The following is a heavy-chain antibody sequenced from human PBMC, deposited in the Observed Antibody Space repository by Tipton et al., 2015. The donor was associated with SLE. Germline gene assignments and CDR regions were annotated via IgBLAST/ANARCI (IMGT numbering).Heavy chain of an antibody. Sequence: SLRLSCAASGFTFSSYAMSWVRQAPGKGLEWVSVIYSGGSSTYYADSVKGRFTISRDNSKNTLYLQMNSLRAEDTVVFYCAREGDGFYCSGGNCYSYRAFDIWGQGTMVTVSS. CDR2: IYSGGSST. V-gene: IGHV3-23*03. D-gene: IGHD2-15*01. J-gene: IGHJ3*02. CDR3: AREGDGFYCSGGNCYSYRAFDI. CDR1: GFTFSSYA.